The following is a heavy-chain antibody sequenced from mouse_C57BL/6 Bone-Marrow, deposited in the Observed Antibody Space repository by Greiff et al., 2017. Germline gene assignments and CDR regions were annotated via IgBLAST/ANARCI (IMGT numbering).Heavy chain of an antibody. CDR1: GFTFSSYA. CDR2: ISDGGSYT. Sequence: EVQLVESGGGLVKPGGSLKLSCAASGFTFSSYAMSWVRQTPEKRLEWVATISDGGSYTYYPDNVKGRFTISRDNAKNNLYLQMSHLKSEDTAMYYCSRVPTGYGSSPLAYRGQGTLVTVSA. CDR3: SRVPTGYGSSPLAY. V-gene: IGHV5-4*01. J-gene: IGHJ3*01. D-gene: IGHD1-1*01.